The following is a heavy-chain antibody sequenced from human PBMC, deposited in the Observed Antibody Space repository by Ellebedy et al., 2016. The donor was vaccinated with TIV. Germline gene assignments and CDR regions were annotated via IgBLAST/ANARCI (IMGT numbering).Heavy chain of an antibody. CDR1: GGSFSGYY. V-gene: IGHV4-34*01. J-gene: IGHJ6*02. Sequence: SETLSLXXAVYGGSFSGYYWSWIRQPPGKGLEWIGEINHSGSTNYNPSLKSRVTISVDTSKNQFSLKLSSVTAADTAVYYCARDRPYYGDGPYYYYYGMDVWGQGTTVTVSS. D-gene: IGHD4-17*01. CDR2: INHSGST. CDR3: ARDRPYYGDGPYYYYYGMDV.